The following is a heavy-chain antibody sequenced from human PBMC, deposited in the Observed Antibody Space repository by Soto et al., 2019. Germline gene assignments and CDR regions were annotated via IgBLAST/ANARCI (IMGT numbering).Heavy chain of an antibody. CDR2: TYYRSKWYN. CDR1: GDSVSSNSAA. V-gene: IGHV6-1*01. J-gene: IGHJ6*02. Sequence: SQTLSLTCAISGDSVSSNSAAWNWIRQSPSRGLEWLGRTYYRSKWYNDYAVSVKSRITINPDTYKNQFSLQLNSVTPEDTAVYYCARVLRYCSSTSCLGPSSYYYYGMDVWGQGTTVTVSS. D-gene: IGHD2-2*01. CDR3: ARVLRYCSSTSCLGPSSYYYYGMDV.